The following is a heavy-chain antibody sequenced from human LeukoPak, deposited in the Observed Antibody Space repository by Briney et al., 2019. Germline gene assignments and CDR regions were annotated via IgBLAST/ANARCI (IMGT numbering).Heavy chain of an antibody. J-gene: IGHJ4*02. V-gene: IGHV3-7*01. D-gene: IGHD5/OR15-5a*01. CDR2: IKQDGSVK. CDR1: GFTFSTYW. CDR3: ARDPESSAFDL. Sequence: GGSLRLSSAASGFTFSTYWMSWLRQTPEKGLEFVANIKQDGSVKNYMDSLKGRSTISRDNARESLYLEINSLRADDTAVYYCARDPESSAFDLWGQGALVTVSS.